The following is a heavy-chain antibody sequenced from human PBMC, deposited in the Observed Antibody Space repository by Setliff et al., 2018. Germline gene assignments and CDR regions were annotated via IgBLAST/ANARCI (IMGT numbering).Heavy chain of an antibody. CDR2: IYYRGDT. Sequence: SETLSLTCTVSGGSISSGVYYWAWIRQPPGKGLEWIGRIYYRGDTYYNASLKSRLTLSVDTSKNQVSLNLRSVTAADTAVYYCARVSGFQYMDVWGKGTTVTVSS. CDR3: ARVSGFQYMDV. D-gene: IGHD3-3*01. J-gene: IGHJ6*03. V-gene: IGHV4-39*01. CDR1: GGSISSGVYY.